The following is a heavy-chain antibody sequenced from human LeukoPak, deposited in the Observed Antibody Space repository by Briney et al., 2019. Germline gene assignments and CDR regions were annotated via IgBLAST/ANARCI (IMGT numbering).Heavy chain of an antibody. CDR1: GFTFDDYA. V-gene: IGHV3-9*01. D-gene: IGHD2-2*01. Sequence: PGGSLRLSCAASGFTFDDYAMHWVRQVPGKGLEWVSGISWNSGNIGYADSVKGRFTISRDNAKNSLYLQMNSLRAEDTAVYYCARVLSAAMWGGMDVWGQGTTVTVSS. CDR2: ISWNSGNI. J-gene: IGHJ6*02. CDR3: ARVLSAAMWGGMDV.